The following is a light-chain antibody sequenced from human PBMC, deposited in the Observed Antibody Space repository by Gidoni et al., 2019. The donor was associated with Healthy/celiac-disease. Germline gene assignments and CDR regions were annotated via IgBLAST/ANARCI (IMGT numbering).Light chain of an antibody. V-gene: IGLV3-19*01. CDR1: SLRSYY. J-gene: IGLJ1*01. CDR3: NSRDSSGNHYV. Sequence: QDPAVSVALGQTVRITCQGDSLRSYYASWYQQKPGQAPVLVIYGKNNRPSGIPDRFSGSSSGNTASLTITGAQAEDEADYYCNSRDSSGNHYVFGTGTKVTVL. CDR2: GKN.